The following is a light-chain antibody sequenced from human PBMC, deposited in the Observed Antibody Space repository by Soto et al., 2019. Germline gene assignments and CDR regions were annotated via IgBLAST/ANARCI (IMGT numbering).Light chain of an antibody. CDR3: QQRRSWIT. Sequence: EIVLTQSPGTLSLSPGERGTLSCRASQSVTGTNLAWYQQRPGQAPRLLIYDAVRRATGIPDRFSGSGSGTDFTLTISRLEPEDFAVYYCQQRRSWITFGQGTRLEIK. V-gene: IGKV3D-20*02. CDR2: DAV. J-gene: IGKJ5*01. CDR1: QSVTGTN.